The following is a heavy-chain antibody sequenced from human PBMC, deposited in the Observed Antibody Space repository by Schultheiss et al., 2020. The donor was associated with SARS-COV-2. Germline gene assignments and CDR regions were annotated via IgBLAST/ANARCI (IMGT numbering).Heavy chain of an antibody. CDR1: GGSISSGGYY. Sequence: SETLSLTCTVSGGSISSGGYYWSWIRQHPGKGLEWIGYIYYSGSTNYNPSLKSRVTISVDTSKNQFSLKLSSVTAADTAVYYCARDPPRLRYFDGDYGMDVWGQGTTVTVSS. D-gene: IGHD3-9*01. V-gene: IGHV4-61*08. J-gene: IGHJ6*02. CDR3: ARDPPRLRYFDGDYGMDV. CDR2: IYYSGST.